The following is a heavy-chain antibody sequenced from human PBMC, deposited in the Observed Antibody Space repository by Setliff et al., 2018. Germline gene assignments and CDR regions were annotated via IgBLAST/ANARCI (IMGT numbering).Heavy chain of an antibody. Sequence: PSETLSLTCTVSGGSISSSSYYWGWIRQPPGKGLEWIGSIYYSGSTYYNTSLKSRVTISVDTSKNQFSLKLSSVTAADTAVYYCARVSQYSSGWYYYYYYGMDVWGQGTTVTVSS. CDR1: GGSISSSSYY. V-gene: IGHV4-39*07. J-gene: IGHJ6*02. CDR2: IYYSGST. CDR3: ARVSQYSSGWYYYYYYGMDV. D-gene: IGHD6-19*01.